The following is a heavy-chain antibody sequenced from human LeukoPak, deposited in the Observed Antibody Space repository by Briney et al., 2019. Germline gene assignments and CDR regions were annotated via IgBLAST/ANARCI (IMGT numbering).Heavy chain of an antibody. CDR3: ASLQDIVVVPADPDAFDI. V-gene: IGHV4-61*02. CDR1: GGSISSGSYY. D-gene: IGHD2-2*01. CDR2: IYTSGST. J-gene: IGHJ3*02. Sequence: SETLSLTCTVSGGSISSGSYYWSWIRQPAGKGLEWIGRIYTSGSTNYNPSLKSRVTISVDTSKNQFSLKLSSVTAADTAVYYCASLQDIVVVPADPDAFDIWGQGTMVTVSS.